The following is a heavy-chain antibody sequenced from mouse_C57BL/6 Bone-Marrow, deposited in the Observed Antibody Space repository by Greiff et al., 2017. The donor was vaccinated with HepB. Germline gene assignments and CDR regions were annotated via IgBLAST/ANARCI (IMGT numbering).Heavy chain of an antibody. CDR3: ARETDYYGSSWYFDV. V-gene: IGHV1-64*01. CDR2: IHPNSGST. J-gene: IGHJ1*03. CDR1: GYTFTSYW. D-gene: IGHD1-1*01. Sequence: QVQLQQPGAELVKPGASVKLSCKASGYTFTSYWMHWVKQRPGQGLEWIGMIHPNSGSTNYNEKFKSKATLTVDKSSSTAYMQLSSLTSEDSAVYYCARETDYYGSSWYFDVWGTGTTVTVSS.